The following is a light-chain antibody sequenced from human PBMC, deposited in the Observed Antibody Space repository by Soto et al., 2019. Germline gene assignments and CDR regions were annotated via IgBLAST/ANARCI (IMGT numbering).Light chain of an antibody. CDR1: RSDVGRFNL. V-gene: IGLV2-23*01. J-gene: IGLJ3*02. CDR2: EDT. CDR3: CSYAGTNTWV. Sequence: QSVLTQPASVSGSPGQSIAISCTGTRSDVGRFNLVSWYQHHPGKAPKLMIYEDTQRPSGVSHRFSGSKSGNTASLTISGLQAEDEADYYCCSYAGTNTWVFGGGTKLTVL.